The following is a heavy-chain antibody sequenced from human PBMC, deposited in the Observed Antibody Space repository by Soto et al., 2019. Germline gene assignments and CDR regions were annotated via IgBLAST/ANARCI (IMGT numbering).Heavy chain of an antibody. CDR2: IYPSGNT. CDR1: GASIITDNW. CDR3: ARASASSKLRGVVIN. V-gene: IGHV4-4*02. D-gene: IGHD3-10*01. J-gene: IGHJ4*02. Sequence: QVQLQESGPGLVKPSGTLSLTCALSGASIITDNWWSWVRQPPGKEMEWIGEIYPSGNTNFNPSVKSRVTISVDTSKNQFSLTVSSVTAADTAIYYCARASASSKLRGVVINWGQGTLVTVSS.